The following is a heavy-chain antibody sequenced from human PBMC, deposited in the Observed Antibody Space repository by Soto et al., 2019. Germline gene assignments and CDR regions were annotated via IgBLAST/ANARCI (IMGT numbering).Heavy chain of an antibody. D-gene: IGHD3-22*01. J-gene: IGHJ4*02. CDR2: ISAYNGNT. Sequence: ASLKVSCKASGYTFNSYGISWVRQAPGQGLEWMGWISAYNGNTNYAQKLQGRVTMTTDTSTSTAYMELRSLRSDDTAVYYCARAEYYDSSGYPKAEFDYWGQGTLVNVSS. CDR1: GYTFNSYG. V-gene: IGHV1-18*01. CDR3: ARAEYYDSSGYPKAEFDY.